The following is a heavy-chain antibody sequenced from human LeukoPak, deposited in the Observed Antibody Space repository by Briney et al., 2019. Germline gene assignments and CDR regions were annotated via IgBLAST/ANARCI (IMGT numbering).Heavy chain of an antibody. CDR1: GFTFSSYA. Sequence: GGSLRLSCAASGFTFSSYAMSWVRQAPGKGLEWVSAISGSGGSTYYADSVKGRFTISRDNSKNTLYLQMNSLRAEDTAVYYCAKDSGRMYNWKQAADYWGQGTLVTVSS. CDR2: ISGSGGST. J-gene: IGHJ4*02. CDR3: AKDSGRMYNWKQAADY. V-gene: IGHV3-23*01. D-gene: IGHD1-20*01.